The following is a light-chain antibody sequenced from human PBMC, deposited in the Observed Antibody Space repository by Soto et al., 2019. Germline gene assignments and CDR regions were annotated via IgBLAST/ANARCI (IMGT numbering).Light chain of an antibody. CDR1: SSDVGGYNY. CDR3: SSYTSSSTWV. Sequence: QSALPQPASVSGSPGQSITISCTGTSSDVGGYNYVSWYQHHPGKAPKLIIYEVSNRPSGVSNRFSGSKSGNTASLTISGLQAEDEADYYCSSYTSSSTWVFGGGTKLTVL. CDR2: EVS. V-gene: IGLV2-14*01. J-gene: IGLJ3*02.